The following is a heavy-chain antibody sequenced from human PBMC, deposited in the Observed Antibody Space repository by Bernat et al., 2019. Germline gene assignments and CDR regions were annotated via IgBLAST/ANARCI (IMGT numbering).Heavy chain of an antibody. Sequence: EVQLVESGGGLVQPGGSLRLSCAASGFTFSSYWMSWVRQAPGKGLEWVANIKQDGSEKYYVDSVKGRFTISRDNAKNSLYLQMNSLRAEDTAVYYCAGRPYSGSWYYYYYYMDVWGKGTTVTVSS. J-gene: IGHJ6*03. D-gene: IGHD6-13*01. CDR1: GFTFSSYW. V-gene: IGHV3-7*01. CDR3: AGRPYSGSWYYYYYYMDV. CDR2: IKQDGSEK.